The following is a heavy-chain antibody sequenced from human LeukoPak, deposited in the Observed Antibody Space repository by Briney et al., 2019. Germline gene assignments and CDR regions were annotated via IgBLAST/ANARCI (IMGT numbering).Heavy chain of an antibody. V-gene: IGHV3-23*01. D-gene: IGHD1-1*01. J-gene: IGHJ4*02. CDR3: AARPGDGY. CDR1: GFIFSAYG. CDR2: VSGSGSGT. Sequence: GGSLRLSCAASGFIFSAYGMNWVRQAPGKGLEWVSGVSGSGSGTYYADSVKGRFTISRDNSKNTVFLQMNSLRAEDTAVYYCAARPGDGYWGQGTLVTVSS.